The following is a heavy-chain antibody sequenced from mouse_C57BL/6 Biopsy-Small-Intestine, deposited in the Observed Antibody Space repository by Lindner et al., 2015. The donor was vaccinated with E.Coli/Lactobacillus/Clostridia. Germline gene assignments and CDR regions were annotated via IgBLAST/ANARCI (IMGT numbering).Heavy chain of an antibody. CDR1: GYNFNDYA. CDR2: ISTKTGNP. D-gene: IGHD2-14*01. CDR3: AKGRYSSSWYEDNNYFDP. J-gene: IGHJ2*01. V-gene: IGHV9-1*02. Sequence: VKVSCKTSGYNFNDYAMNWVRQAPGQGLEWMGWISTKTGNPTYAPGFTGRFVSSLDTSVSTAYLQISSLKAEDNGVYFCAKGRYSSSWYEDNNYFDPWGQGTLVTVSS.